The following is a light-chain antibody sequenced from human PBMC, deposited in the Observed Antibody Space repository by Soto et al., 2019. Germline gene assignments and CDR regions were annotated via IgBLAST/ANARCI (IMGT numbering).Light chain of an antibody. CDR2: ASS. CDR1: QSINSY. Sequence: DIQMNQSPMSLSASVGDRVTITCRASQSINSYLDWYQQKPGKAPKLLNYASSSLQSGVPSRFSGSGSGTDFTLTISSLQPEDFATYYCQQSFSKFLYTFGQGTKLEIK. V-gene: IGKV1-39*01. CDR3: QQSFSKFLYT. J-gene: IGKJ2*01.